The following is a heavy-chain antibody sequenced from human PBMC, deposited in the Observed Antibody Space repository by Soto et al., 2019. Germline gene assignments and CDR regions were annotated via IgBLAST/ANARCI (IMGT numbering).Heavy chain of an antibody. CDR3: ARTARGQLVRYGMDV. V-gene: IGHV3-48*03. CDR2: VSSSGSTI. J-gene: IGHJ6*02. Sequence: GGSLRLSCAASGFTFSSYEMNWVRQAPGKGLEWVSYVSSSGSTIYYADSVKGRFTISRDNAKNSLYLQMNSLRAEDTAVYYCARTARGQLVRYGMDVWGQGTTVTVSS. D-gene: IGHD6-6*01. CDR1: GFTFSSYE.